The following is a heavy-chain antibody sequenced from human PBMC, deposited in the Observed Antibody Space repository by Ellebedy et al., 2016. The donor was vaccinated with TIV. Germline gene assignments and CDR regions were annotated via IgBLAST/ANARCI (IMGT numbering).Heavy chain of an antibody. Sequence: GGSLRLSCAASGFSFRSYWMTRVRQAPGKGLEWVANIYHGGSQQFYVDSVKGRFTISRDNAKSSLYLQMNSLRAEDTAVYYCARRGSYGDYAVQINSWFDRWGQGTLVTVSS. CDR2: IYHGGSQQ. D-gene: IGHD4-17*01. CDR1: GFSFRSYW. V-gene: IGHV3-7*01. J-gene: IGHJ5*02. CDR3: ARRGSYGDYAVQINSWFDR.